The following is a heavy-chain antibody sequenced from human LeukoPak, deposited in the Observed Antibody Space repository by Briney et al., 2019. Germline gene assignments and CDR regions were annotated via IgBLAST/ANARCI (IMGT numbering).Heavy chain of an antibody. D-gene: IGHD2-2*01. Sequence: ASVTVSCKASGGTFSNYAISWVRQAPGQGLEWMGGIIPIFGTANYAQKFQGRVTITADKSTSTAYMELSSLRSEDTAVYYCARDPTGGYQLLSRGNWFDPWGQGTLVTVCS. J-gene: IGHJ5*02. V-gene: IGHV1-69*06. CDR1: GGTFSNYA. CDR3: ARDPTGGYQLLSRGNWFDP. CDR2: IIPIFGTA.